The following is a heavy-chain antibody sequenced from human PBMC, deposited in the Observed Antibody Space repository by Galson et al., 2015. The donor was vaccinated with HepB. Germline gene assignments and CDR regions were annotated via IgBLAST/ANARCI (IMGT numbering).Heavy chain of an antibody. V-gene: IGHV3-23*01. CDR1: GFTFSSYA. J-gene: IGHJ1*01. CDR3: AKERDSRSSVFYFQH. Sequence: SLRLSCAASGFTFSSYAMNWVRQAPGKGLEWVSGITSSASSSYYADSVKGRFTISRDNSKNTLYLQMNSLRAEDTAIYYCAKERDSRSSVFYFQHWGLGTLVTVSS. D-gene: IGHD6-6*01. CDR2: ITSSASSS.